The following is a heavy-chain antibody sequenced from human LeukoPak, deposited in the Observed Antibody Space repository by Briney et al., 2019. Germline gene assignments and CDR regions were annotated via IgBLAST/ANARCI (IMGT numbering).Heavy chain of an antibody. CDR2: IWYDGSNK. Sequence: QTGGSLRLSCAASGFTFSSYGMHWVRQAPGKGLEWVAVIWYDGSNKYYADSVKGRFTISRDNSKNTLYLQMNSLGAEDTAVYYCAKAYGLVPGDYWGQGTLVTVSS. D-gene: IGHD6-19*01. CDR3: AKAYGLVPGDY. V-gene: IGHV3-33*06. J-gene: IGHJ4*02. CDR1: GFTFSSYG.